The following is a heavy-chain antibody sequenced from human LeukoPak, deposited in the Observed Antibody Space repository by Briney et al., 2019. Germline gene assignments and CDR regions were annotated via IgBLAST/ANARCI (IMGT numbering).Heavy chain of an antibody. Sequence: SETLSLTCAVSGYSIRSGYYWGWIRQPPGKGLEWIGSIYHSGSTYYNPSLKSRVTISVDTSKNQFSLKLSSVTAADTAVYYCARSITMFGVVWDAFDIWGQGTMVPVSS. CDR2: IYHSGST. V-gene: IGHV4-38-2*01. CDR3: ARSITMFGVVWDAFDI. CDR1: GYSIRSGYY. J-gene: IGHJ3*02. D-gene: IGHD3-3*01.